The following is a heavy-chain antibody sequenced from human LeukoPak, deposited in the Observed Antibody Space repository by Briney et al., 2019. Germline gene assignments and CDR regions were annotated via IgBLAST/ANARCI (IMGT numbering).Heavy chain of an antibody. Sequence: SETLSLTCTVSGGSISSYYWSWIRQPAGKGLEWIGRIYTSGHTNYNPSLKSRVTMSVDTSKNQFSLKLSSVTAADTAVYYCARECYDILTGYRQVFDYWGQGTLVTVSS. CDR1: GGSISSYY. D-gene: IGHD3-9*01. V-gene: IGHV4-4*07. J-gene: IGHJ4*02. CDR2: IYTSGHT. CDR3: ARECYDILTGYRQVFDY.